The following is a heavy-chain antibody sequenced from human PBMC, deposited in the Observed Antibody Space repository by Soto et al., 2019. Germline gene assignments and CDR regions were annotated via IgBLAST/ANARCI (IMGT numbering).Heavy chain of an antibody. Sequence: GESLQISCKGSGYSFTSYWISWVRQMPGKRLEWMGRLDPSDSYTNYSPSFQGYVTISAVKSISTAYLQWSSLKASDTAMYYCARRMGSELYYYYGMDVWGQGTTVTVSS. CDR3: ARRMGSELYYYYGMDV. D-gene: IGHD1-7*01. V-gene: IGHV5-10-1*01. J-gene: IGHJ6*02. CDR1: GYSFTSYW. CDR2: LDPSDSYT.